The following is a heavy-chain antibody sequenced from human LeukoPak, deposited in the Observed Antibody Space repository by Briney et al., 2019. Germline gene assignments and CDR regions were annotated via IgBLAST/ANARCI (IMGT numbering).Heavy chain of an antibody. CDR1: GGSISGGYY. D-gene: IGHD6-13*01. V-gene: IGHV4-31*03. CDR3: ARGRWESSNWYALDS. CDR2: IYDSGSI. Sequence: TLSLTCTVSGGSISGGYYWSWTRQHPGKGLEWIGYIYDSGSIYYNSSLKSRASISVDTSKNQFSLKLNSVTAADTAVYYCARGRWESSNWYALDSWGQRTLVTVAS. J-gene: IGHJ4*02.